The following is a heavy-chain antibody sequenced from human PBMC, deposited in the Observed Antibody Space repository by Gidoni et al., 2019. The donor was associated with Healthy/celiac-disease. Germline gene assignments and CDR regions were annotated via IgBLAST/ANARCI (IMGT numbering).Heavy chain of an antibody. CDR2: IWYDGSNK. CDR3: ARAGGSYTGPLDY. Sequence: QVQLVESGGGVVQPGRSLRLSCAASGFTFSSYGMHWVRQAPGKGLEWVAVIWYDGSNKYYADSVKGRFTISRDNSKNTLYLQMNSLRAEDTAVYYCARAGGSYTGPLDYWGQGTLVTVSS. J-gene: IGHJ4*02. CDR1: GFTFSSYG. D-gene: IGHD1-26*01. V-gene: IGHV3-33*01.